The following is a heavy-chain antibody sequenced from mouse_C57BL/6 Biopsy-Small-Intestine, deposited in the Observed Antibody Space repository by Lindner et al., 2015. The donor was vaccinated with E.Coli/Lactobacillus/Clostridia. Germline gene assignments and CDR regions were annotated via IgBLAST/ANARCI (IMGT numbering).Heavy chain of an antibody. CDR3: ARGAAISSWYYLDY. V-gene: IGHV1S81*02. CDR2: IIPVLGVT. D-gene: IGHD5-5*01. Sequence: SVKVSCKASGDTSSSHTITWVRQAPGQGLEWVGRIIPVLGVTRYAQKFQGRLTITADKSRTTAYMELNNLRSDDTAMYYCARGAAISSWYYLDYWGQGTLVTVSS. J-gene: IGHJ4*01. CDR1: GDTSSSHT.